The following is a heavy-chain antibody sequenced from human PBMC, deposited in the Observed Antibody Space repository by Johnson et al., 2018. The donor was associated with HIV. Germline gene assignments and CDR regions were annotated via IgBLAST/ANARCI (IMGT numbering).Heavy chain of an antibody. CDR3: ARGTVCGGDCYSRAFDI. J-gene: IGHJ3*02. V-gene: IGHV3-23*04. CDR2: ISGSGGRT. Sequence: VQLEESGGDLVQPGGSLRLSCAASGFTFRNYAMSWVRQAPGKGLEWVSAISGSGGRTNYADSVKGRVTIARDNSKNTLYLQMGSLRAEDMAVYYCARGTVCGGDCYSRAFDIWGQGTMVTVSS. CDR1: GFTFRNYA. D-gene: IGHD2-21*02.